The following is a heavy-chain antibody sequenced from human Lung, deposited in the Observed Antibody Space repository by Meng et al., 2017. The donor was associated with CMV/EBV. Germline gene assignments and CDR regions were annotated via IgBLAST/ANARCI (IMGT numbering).Heavy chain of an antibody. CDR3: ASSTSGVVIGILRRYNWVDP. Sequence: ASVKVSCKSSGYSFTGYYLHWVRQAPGQGLEWMGWINPYSGATKYAEKFQGRDTMTRNTSISTAYMELNTLRSDDTAVYYCASSTSGVVIGILRRYNWVDPWGQRTLVTLSS. CDR1: GYSFTGYY. V-gene: IGHV1-2*02. J-gene: IGHJ5*02. CDR2: INPYSGAT. D-gene: IGHD2-21*01.